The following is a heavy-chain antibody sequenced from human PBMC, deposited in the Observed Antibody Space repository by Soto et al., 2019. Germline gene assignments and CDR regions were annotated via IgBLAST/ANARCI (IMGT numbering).Heavy chain of an antibody. CDR1: GYTFTSYG. CDR3: ARVGYYDILTGYYTEDFFDY. CDR2: ISAYNGNT. Sequence: ASVKVSCKASGYTFTSYGISWVRQAPGQGLEWMGWISAYNGNTNYAQKLQGRVTMTTDTSTSTAYMELRSLRSDDTAVYYCARVGYYDILTGYYTEDFFDYWGQGTLVTVSS. V-gene: IGHV1-18*04. J-gene: IGHJ4*02. D-gene: IGHD3-9*01.